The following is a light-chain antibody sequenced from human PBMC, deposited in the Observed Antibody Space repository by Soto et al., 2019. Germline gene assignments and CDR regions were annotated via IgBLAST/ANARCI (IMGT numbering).Light chain of an antibody. Sequence: QSVRTQPPSASGSPGQSVTISCTGTSSDVGGYNYVSWYQHHPGKAPKLIIYEVTKRPSGVPDRFSGSKSGNTASLSVSGLQAEDEADYYCSSYADTTYVFGTGTKVTVL. CDR2: EVT. J-gene: IGLJ1*01. V-gene: IGLV2-8*01. CDR3: SSYADTTYV. CDR1: SSDVGGYNY.